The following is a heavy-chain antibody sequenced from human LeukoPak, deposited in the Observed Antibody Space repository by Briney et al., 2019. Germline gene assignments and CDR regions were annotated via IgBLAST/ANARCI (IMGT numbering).Heavy chain of an antibody. CDR1: GGSISSYY. Sequence: PSETLSLTCTVSGGSISSYYWSWIRQPPGKGLEWIGYIYYSGSTNYNPSLKSRVTISVDTSKNQFSLKLSSVTAADTAVYYCARQYGDYASDYGMDVWGQGTTVTVSS. D-gene: IGHD4-17*01. CDR2: IYYSGST. J-gene: IGHJ6*02. CDR3: ARQYGDYASDYGMDV. V-gene: IGHV4-59*08.